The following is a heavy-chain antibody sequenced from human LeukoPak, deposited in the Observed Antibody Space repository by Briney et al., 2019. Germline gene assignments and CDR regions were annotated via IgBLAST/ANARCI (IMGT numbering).Heavy chain of an antibody. Sequence: PGGSLRLSCAASGFTFSTNGIHCVREAPGKGLEWVTYIRKDGSDKWYAKSVKGRFTISRDNSKNTVILQMNSLRPEDTALYYCAKDDQGSLDHWGQGALVTVSS. V-gene: IGHV3-30*02. CDR3: AKDDQGSLDH. CDR2: IRKDGSDK. J-gene: IGHJ5*02. CDR1: GFTFSTNG.